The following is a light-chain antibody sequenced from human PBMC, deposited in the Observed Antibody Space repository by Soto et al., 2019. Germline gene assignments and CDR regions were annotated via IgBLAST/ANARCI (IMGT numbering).Light chain of an antibody. CDR1: SSDVGGYDF. CDR3: SSFADTNIFV. Sequence: QSALTQPPSASGSPGQSVTISCTGTSSDVGGYDFVSWYQQHPGKAPKLIIYEVNKRPSGVPDCFSGSKSGNTASLTVSGLQAEDEADYYCSSFADTNIFVFGAGTKLTVL. CDR2: EVN. V-gene: IGLV2-8*01. J-gene: IGLJ1*01.